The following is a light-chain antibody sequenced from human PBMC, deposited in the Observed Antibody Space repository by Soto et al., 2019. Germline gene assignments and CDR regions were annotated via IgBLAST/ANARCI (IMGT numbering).Light chain of an antibody. CDR3: TSYTSSSTYV. Sequence: QSALTQPASVSGSPGQSITISCTGTSSDVGGYNYVSWYQHHPGKAPKLMIFEVSNRPSGVSHRFSGSKSGNTASLTISGLQAEDEADYYCTSYTSSSTYVFGTGTKLTVL. J-gene: IGLJ1*01. CDR1: SSDVGGYNY. V-gene: IGLV2-14*01. CDR2: EVS.